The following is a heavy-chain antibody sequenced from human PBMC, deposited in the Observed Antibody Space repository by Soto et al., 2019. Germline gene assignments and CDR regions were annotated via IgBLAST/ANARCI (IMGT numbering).Heavy chain of an antibody. CDR3: VKESAWALDL. CDR1: GFTFSTYN. V-gene: IGHV3-48*02. Sequence: PGGSLRLSCAASGFTFSTYNMNWVRQAPGKGLEWVSYMSITDAIFYADSVRGRFTISRDNAKNLLYLQMNSLREEDTAVYYYVKESAWALDLWG. CDR2: MSITDAI. D-gene: IGHD1-26*01. J-gene: IGHJ6*01.